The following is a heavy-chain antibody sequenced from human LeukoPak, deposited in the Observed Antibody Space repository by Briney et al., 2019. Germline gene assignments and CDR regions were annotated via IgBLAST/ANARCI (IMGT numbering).Heavy chain of an antibody. V-gene: IGHV3-9*01. D-gene: IGHD6-19*01. J-gene: IGHJ4*02. CDR1: GFTFDDYA. CDR2: ISWNSGSI. Sequence: PGRSLRLSCAASGFTFDDYAMHWVRQAPGKGLEWVSGISWNSGSIGYADSVKGRFTISRDNAKNSLYLQMNSLRAEDTALYYCAKDVGSSGWYFVYWGQGTLVTVSS. CDR3: AKDVGSSGWYFVY.